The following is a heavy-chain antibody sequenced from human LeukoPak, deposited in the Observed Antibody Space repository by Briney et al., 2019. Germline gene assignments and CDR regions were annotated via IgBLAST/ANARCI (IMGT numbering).Heavy chain of an antibody. D-gene: IGHD3-22*01. CDR1: GGSISSGDYY. J-gene: IGHJ4*02. V-gene: IGHV4-30-4*08. CDR2: IYYSGST. CDR3: ARSTYDGSGWEYYFDY. Sequence: PSETLSLTCTVSGGSISSGDYYWSWIRQPPGKGLEWIGYIYYSGSTYYNPSLKSRVTISVDTSKNQFSLKLSSVTAADTAVYYCARSTYDGSGWEYYFDYWGQGTLVTVSS.